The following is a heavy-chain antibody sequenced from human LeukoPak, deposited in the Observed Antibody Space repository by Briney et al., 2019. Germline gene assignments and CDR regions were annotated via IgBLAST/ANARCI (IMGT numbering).Heavy chain of an antibody. CDR3: ARGGYYDSSGYYWPFDY. D-gene: IGHD3-22*01. CDR1: GFTFSSYA. Sequence: GGSLRLSCAASGFTFSSYAMSWVRQAPGKGLEWVSAISGSGGSTYYADSVKGRFTISRDNSKNTLYLQMNSLRAEDTAVYYCARGGYYDSSGYYWPFDYWGQGTLVTVSS. J-gene: IGHJ4*02. CDR2: ISGSGGST. V-gene: IGHV3-23*01.